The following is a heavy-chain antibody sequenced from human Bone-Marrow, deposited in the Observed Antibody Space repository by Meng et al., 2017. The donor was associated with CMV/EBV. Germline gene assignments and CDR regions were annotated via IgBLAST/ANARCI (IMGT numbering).Heavy chain of an antibody. J-gene: IGHJ5*02. V-gene: IGHV4-31*03. CDR2: IYYSGST. CDR3: ARVRNNWFDP. Sequence: TCTVSGGSISSGGYYWSWIRQHPGKGLEWIGYIYYSGSTYYNPSLKSRVTISVDTSKNQLSLKLSSVTAADTAVYYCARVRNNWFDPWGQGTLVTVSS. CDR1: GGSISSGGYY.